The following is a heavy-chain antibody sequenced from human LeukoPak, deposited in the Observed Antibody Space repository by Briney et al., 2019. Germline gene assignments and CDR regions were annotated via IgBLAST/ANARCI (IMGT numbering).Heavy chain of an antibody. CDR1: GFTFNYFE. CDR3: ARDKTTVDYYFDP. D-gene: IGHD4-23*01. J-gene: IGHJ4*02. Sequence: GGSLRLSCAASGFTFNYFEMNWVRQAPGKGLEWVSYISRSGITTYYADSVRGRFTISRDNAKNSLYLQMNSLRADDTAVYYCARDKTTVDYYFDPWGQGTLVTVSS. CDR2: ISRSGITT. V-gene: IGHV3-48*03.